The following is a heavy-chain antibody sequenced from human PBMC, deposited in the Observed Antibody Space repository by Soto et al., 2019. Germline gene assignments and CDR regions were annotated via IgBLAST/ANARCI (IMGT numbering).Heavy chain of an antibody. J-gene: IGHJ5*02. CDR3: ARGDRYCSGGSCRNWFDP. CDR1: GASTSSMNW. Sequence: SETLSLTCAVSGASTSSMNWWSWVRQTTGRGLEWIGYIYHSGSTNYNPSLKSRVTISVDTSKNQFSLKLSSVTAADTAVYYCARGDRYCSGGSCRNWFDPWGQGTLVTVSS. D-gene: IGHD2-15*01. CDR2: IYHSGST. V-gene: IGHV4-4*02.